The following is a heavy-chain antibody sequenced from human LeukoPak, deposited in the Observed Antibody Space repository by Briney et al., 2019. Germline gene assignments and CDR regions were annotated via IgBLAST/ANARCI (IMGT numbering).Heavy chain of an antibody. J-gene: IGHJ5*02. CDR2: INPNSGGT. CDR1: GYTFTSYG. V-gene: IGHV1-2*02. CDR3: ARDRRGGWYQWFDP. Sequence: ASVKVSCKASGYTFTSYGISWVRQAPGQGLEWMGWINPNSGGTNYAQKFQGRVTMTRDTSISTAYMELSRLRSDDTAVYYCARDRRGGWYQWFDPWGQGTLVTVSS. D-gene: IGHD6-19*01.